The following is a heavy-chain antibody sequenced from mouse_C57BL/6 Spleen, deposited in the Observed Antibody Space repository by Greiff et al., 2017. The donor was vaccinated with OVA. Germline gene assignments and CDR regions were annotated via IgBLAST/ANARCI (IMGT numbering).Heavy chain of an antibody. D-gene: IGHD2-1*01. Sequence: EVMLVESGGGLVKPGGSLKLSCAASGFTFSSYAMSWVRQTPEKRLEWVATISDGGSYTYYPDNVKGRFTISRDNAKNNLYLQMSHLKSEDTAMYYCAREDGNYERYFDVWGTGTTVTVSS. CDR2: ISDGGSYT. J-gene: IGHJ1*03. V-gene: IGHV5-4*01. CDR1: GFTFSSYA. CDR3: AREDGNYERYFDV.